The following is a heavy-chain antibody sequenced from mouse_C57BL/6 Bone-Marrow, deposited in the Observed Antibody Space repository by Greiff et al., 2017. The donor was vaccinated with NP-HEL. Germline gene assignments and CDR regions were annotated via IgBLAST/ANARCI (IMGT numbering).Heavy chain of an antibody. CDR2: IDPSDSYT. V-gene: IGHV1-50*01. D-gene: IGHD1-1*01. CDR3: ARGGVGDGPAWFAY. CDR1: GYTFTSYW. J-gene: IGHJ3*01. Sequence: QVQLQQPGAELVKPGASVKLSCKASGYTFTSYWMQWVKQRPGQGLEWIGEIDPSDSYTNYNQKFKGKATLTVDTSSSTAYMQLSSLTSEDSAVYYCARGGVGDGPAWFAYWGQGTLVTVSA.